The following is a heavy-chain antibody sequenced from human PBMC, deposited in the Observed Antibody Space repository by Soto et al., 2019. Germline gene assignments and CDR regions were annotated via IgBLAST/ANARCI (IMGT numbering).Heavy chain of an antibody. J-gene: IGHJ6*02. V-gene: IGHV3-9*01. CDR1: GFTFDDYA. CDR3: AKGVSYYYYGMDV. CDR2: ISWNSGSI. D-gene: IGHD6-6*01. Sequence: GGSLRLSCVASGFTFDDYAMHWVRQAPGKGLEWVSGISWNSGSIGYADSVKGRFTLSRDSAKNSLYLQMNSLRVEDTALYYCAKGVSYYYYGMDVWGQGTTVTVSS.